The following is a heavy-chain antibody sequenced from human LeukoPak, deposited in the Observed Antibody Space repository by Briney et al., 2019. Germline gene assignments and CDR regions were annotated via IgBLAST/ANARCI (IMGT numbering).Heavy chain of an antibody. CDR1: GGSISSSSYY. Sequence: SETLSLTCTVSGGSISSSSYYWGWIRQPPGKGLEWIGNIYYSGSTYYNPSLKSRVTISVDTSKNQFSLKLSSVTAADTAVYYCARASLRGGYCTNGVCYYEAFDIWGQGTMVTVSS. CDR3: ARASLRGGYCTNGVCYYEAFDI. V-gene: IGHV4-39*07. J-gene: IGHJ3*02. D-gene: IGHD2-8*01. CDR2: IYYSGST.